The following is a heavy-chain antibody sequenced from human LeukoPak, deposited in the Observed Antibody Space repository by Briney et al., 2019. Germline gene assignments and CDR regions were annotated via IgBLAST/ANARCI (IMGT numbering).Heavy chain of an antibody. CDR1: RYTFIRYF. D-gene: IGHD3-10*01. V-gene: IGHV1-2*02. Sequence: GASVKVSCKASRYTFIRYFMHWVRQAPGPGLEWMGWINPTSGVTKYAQKFQGRVTMTRDTSISTAYMELSRLRSDVTAVYYCARDPYGAGRIDCWGQGTLVAVSS. J-gene: IGHJ4*02. CDR3: ARDPYGAGRIDC. CDR2: INPTSGVT.